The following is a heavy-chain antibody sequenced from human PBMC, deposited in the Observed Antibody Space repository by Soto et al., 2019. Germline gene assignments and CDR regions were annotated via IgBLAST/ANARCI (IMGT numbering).Heavy chain of an antibody. CDR3: AIVNCVVLMVYGGMDV. J-gene: IGHJ6*02. V-gene: IGHV4-39*01. CDR1: VGSISSSSYY. D-gene: IGHD2-8*01. CDR2: VYYSGST. Sequence: QLQLQDSGPGLVKPSETLSLTCTVSVGSISSSSYYWGWIRQPPGKGLEWIGSVYYSGSTYYNPSLKTRVTLSVDPSKNQFYLKLSSVTAADTAVYYCAIVNCVVLMVYGGMDVWGQGNTVTVSS.